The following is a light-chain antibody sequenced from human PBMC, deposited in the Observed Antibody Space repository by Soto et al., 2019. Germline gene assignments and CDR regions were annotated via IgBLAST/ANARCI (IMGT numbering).Light chain of an antibody. CDR2: GAS. V-gene: IGKV3-15*01. J-gene: IGKJ3*01. CDR1: QSVSSN. Sequence: EIVMTQSPATLSVSPGERATLSCRASQSVSSNLAWYQQKPGQAPRLLIYGASTRATGIPARFSGSGSGTEFTLTISSLQSEDFAVYYCQQYNNWTPLAFGPGTKVDI. CDR3: QQYNNWTPLA.